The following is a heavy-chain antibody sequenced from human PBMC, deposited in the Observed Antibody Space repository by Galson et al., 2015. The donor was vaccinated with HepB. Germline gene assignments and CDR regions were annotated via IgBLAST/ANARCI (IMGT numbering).Heavy chain of an antibody. J-gene: IGHJ4*02. V-gene: IGHV4-59*01. CDR2: IYYSGST. Sequence: SETLSLTCTVSGSSISSYYWSWIRQPPGKGLEWIGYIYYSGSTNYNPSLKSRVSISLDTSKNQFSLKLSSVTAADTAVYYCASHSSSYYGSRTDGFDYWGQGTLVTVSS. CDR3: ASHSSSYYGSRTDGFDY. D-gene: IGHD3-22*01. CDR1: GSSISSYY.